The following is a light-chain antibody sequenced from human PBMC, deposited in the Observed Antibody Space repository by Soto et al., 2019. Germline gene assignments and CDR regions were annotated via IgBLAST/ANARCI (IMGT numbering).Light chain of an antibody. V-gene: IGKV1-6*02. CDR1: QGIRDD. J-gene: IGKJ4*01. CDR2: GAS. Sequence: IQMTQSPSSLSAYVGDRVTITCRASQGIRDDLGWYQQKPGRAPRLLIYGASSLQSGVPSRFSGSGYGTEFTLTISSLQPEDFATYYCLQDYNYPLTFGGETRVEIK. CDR3: LQDYNYPLT.